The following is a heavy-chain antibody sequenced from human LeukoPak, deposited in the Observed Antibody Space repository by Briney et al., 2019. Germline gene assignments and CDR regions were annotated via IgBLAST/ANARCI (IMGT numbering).Heavy chain of an antibody. CDR3: AHRRKLNCSSTSCYVFY. Sequence: SGPTLVNPTQTLTLTCTFSGFSLSTSGVGVGWIRQPPGKALEWLALIYWDDDKRYSPSLKSRLTITKDTSKNQVVLTMTNMDPVDTATCYCAHRRKLNCSSTSCYVFYWGQGTLVTVSS. D-gene: IGHD2-2*01. CDR1: GFSLSTSGVG. CDR2: IYWDDDK. V-gene: IGHV2-5*02. J-gene: IGHJ4*02.